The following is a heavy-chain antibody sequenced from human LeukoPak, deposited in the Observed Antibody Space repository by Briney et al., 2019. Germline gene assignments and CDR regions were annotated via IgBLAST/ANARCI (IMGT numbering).Heavy chain of an antibody. Sequence: PGGSLRLSCAASGFTFSNYWMRWVRQAPGKGLEWVANIKEDGSEQHYEDSVKGRFTISRDNAKNSLYLQMNSLRAEDTAVYYCASTSYYYYDYFMDVWGKGTTVTVSS. CDR1: GFTFSNYW. V-gene: IGHV3-7*01. CDR2: IKEDGSEQ. D-gene: IGHD5/OR15-5a*01. CDR3: ASTSYYYYDYFMDV. J-gene: IGHJ6*03.